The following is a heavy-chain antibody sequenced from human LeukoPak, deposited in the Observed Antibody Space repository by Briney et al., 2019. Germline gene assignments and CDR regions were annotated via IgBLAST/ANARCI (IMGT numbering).Heavy chain of an antibody. CDR2: IYTSGST. V-gene: IGHV4-61*02. CDR3: ARDLWGSGIDN. Sequence: SETLSLTCTVSGGSIRSGSYYWSWIRQPAGKGLQWIGRIYTSGSTNYTPSLKSRVTISVDTSKNQFSLKLSSVTAADTAVYYCARDLWGSGIDNWGQGTLVTVSS. D-gene: IGHD3-10*01. J-gene: IGHJ4*02. CDR1: GGSIRSGSYY.